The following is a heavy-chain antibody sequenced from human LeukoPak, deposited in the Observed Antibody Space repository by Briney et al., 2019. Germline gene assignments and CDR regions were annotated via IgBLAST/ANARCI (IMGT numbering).Heavy chain of an antibody. J-gene: IGHJ4*02. CDR3: AKGWTGYHPPYYFDY. CDR2: ISGSGGST. D-gene: IGHD3/OR15-3a*01. CDR1: GFTFSGYA. V-gene: IGHV3-23*01. Sequence: GGSLRLSCAASGFTFSGYAMSWVRQAPGKGLEWVSAISGSGGSTYYTDSVKGRFTISRDNSKNTLYLQMNSLRAEDTAVYYCAKGWTGYHPPYYFDYWGQGTLVTVSS.